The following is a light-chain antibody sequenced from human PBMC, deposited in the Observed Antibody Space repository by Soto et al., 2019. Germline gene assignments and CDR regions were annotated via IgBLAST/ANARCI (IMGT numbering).Light chain of an antibody. CDR3: QQDDSCRWT. Sequence: EIVLTQSPGTLSVSPGERATLSCRASQSVSSYYLAWYQQKPGQSPRLLIYAASSRATGIPDRFSGGGSGTDFNLSITTLEPNDFPEYYCQQDDSCRWTLGHGTQV. V-gene: IGKV3-20*01. J-gene: IGKJ1*01. CDR2: AAS. CDR1: QSVSSYY.